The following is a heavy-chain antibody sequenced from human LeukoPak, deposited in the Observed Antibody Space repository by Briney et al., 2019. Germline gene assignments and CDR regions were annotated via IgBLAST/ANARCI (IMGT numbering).Heavy chain of an antibody. CDR2: IGGPGYGT. D-gene: IGHD4-17*01. J-gene: IGHJ4*02. Sequence: GGSLRLSCAASGFKFNDYVMTWVRQAPGKGLEWVSSIGGPGYGTYYADPVKGRFTISRDNSQNMVYLQMNILRVEDTAIYFCARDRYGDYAFDSWGQGTLVTVSS. V-gene: IGHV3-23*01. CDR1: GFKFNDYV. CDR3: ARDRYGDYAFDS.